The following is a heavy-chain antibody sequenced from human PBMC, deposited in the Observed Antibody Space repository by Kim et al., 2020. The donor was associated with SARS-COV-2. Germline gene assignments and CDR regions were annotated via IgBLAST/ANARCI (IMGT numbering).Heavy chain of an antibody. J-gene: IGHJ4*02. D-gene: IGHD2-2*01. CDR2: ISAFNGYT. CDR3: ATLDYTTTWHGDD. V-gene: IGHV1-18*04. Sequence: ASVKVSCKASGNTFSFNGISWVRQAPGQGLEWMGWISAFNGYTKYAQNFQGRVTMTADTSTTTAYMELRSLTSDDTAIYYCATLDYTTTWHGDDWGQGTLVTVSS. CDR1: GNTFSFNG.